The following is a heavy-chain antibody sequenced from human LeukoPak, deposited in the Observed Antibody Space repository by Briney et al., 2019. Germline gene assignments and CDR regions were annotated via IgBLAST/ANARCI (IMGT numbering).Heavy chain of an antibody. CDR1: GYSFTTYG. V-gene: IGHV7-4-1*02. J-gene: IGHJ4*02. CDR2: INTNTGNP. CDR3: ARETYDCSSRSCYSAYFDY. Sequence: GASVKVSCKASGYSFTTYGMNWVRQAPGQGLEWMGWINTNTGNPTYAQGFTGRFVFSLDTSVSTAYLQITSLKAEDTAVYYCARETYDCSSRSCYSAYFDYWGQGTLVTVSS. D-gene: IGHD2-15*01.